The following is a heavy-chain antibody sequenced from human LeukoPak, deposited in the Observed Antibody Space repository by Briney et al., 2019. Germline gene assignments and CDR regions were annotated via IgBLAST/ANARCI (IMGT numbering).Heavy chain of an antibody. Sequence: PGGSLRLSCAASGFTFSTYAMHWVRQAPGKGLEWVAVIPYDGSNKYYADSVKGRFTISRENSKNRLYLQMNSLRAEDTAVYYCARVVGLTGYSSSWYSGYYYYMDVWGKGTTVTVSS. CDR1: GFTFSTYA. V-gene: IGHV3-30*04. CDR2: IPYDGSNK. CDR3: ARVVGLTGYSSSWYSGYYYYMDV. D-gene: IGHD6-13*01. J-gene: IGHJ6*03.